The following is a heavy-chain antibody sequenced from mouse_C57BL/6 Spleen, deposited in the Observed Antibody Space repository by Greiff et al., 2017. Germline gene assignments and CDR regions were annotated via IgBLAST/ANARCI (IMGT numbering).Heavy chain of an antibody. CDR2: INPSSGYT. V-gene: IGHV1-4*01. CDR3: AREITTVVAPYWYFDV. D-gene: IGHD1-1*01. J-gene: IGHJ1*03. Sequence: QVQLQQSGAELARPGASVKMSCKASGYTFTSYTMHWVKQRPGQGLEWIGYINPSSGYTKYNQKFKDKATLTADKSSSTAYMQLSSLTSEDSAVYYCAREITTVVAPYWYFDVWGTGTTVTVSS. CDR1: GYTFTSYT.